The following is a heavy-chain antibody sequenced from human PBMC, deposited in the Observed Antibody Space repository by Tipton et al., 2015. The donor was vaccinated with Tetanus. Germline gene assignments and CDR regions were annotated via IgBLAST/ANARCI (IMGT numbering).Heavy chain of an antibody. V-gene: IGHV4-59*01. J-gene: IGHJ6*02. CDR2: IYYSGST. CDR3: ARDRSITIFGVVPINYYYGMDV. CDR1: GGSISSYN. Sequence: TLSLTCTVSGGSISSYNWSWIRQPPGKGLEWIGYIYYSGSTNYNPSLESRVTISVDTSKNQFSLKLSSVTAADTAVYYCARDRSITIFGVVPINYYYGMDVWGQGTTVTVSS. D-gene: IGHD3-3*01.